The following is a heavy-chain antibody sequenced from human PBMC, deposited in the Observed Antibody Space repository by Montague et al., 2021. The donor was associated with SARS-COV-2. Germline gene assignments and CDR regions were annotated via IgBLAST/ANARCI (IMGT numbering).Heavy chain of an antibody. V-gene: IGHV4-59*01. CDR2: IYYSGST. Sequence: SETRSLTCTVSGGSISSYYWSWIRQPPGKGLEWIGYIYYSGSTNYNPSLKSRVTISVDTSTNQFSLKLSPVTAADTAVYYCARRSLGYCSGGSCYSAFDPWGQGTLVTVSS. D-gene: IGHD2-15*01. CDR3: ARRSLGYCSGGSCYSAFDP. J-gene: IGHJ5*02. CDR1: GGSISSYY.